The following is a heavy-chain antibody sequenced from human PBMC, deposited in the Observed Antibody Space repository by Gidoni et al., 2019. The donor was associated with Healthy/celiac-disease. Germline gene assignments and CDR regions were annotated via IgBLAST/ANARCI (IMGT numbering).Heavy chain of an antibody. CDR3: AKFRFDY. V-gene: IGHV3-30*18. J-gene: IGHJ4*02. CDR1: GFTFSSYG. CDR2: ISYDGSNK. Sequence: QVQLVESGGGVVQPGRSLRLSCAASGFTFSSYGMHWVRQAPGKGLGWVAVISYDGSNKYYADSVKGRFTISRDNSKNTLYLQMNSLRAEYTAVYYCAKFRFDYWGQGTLVTVSS.